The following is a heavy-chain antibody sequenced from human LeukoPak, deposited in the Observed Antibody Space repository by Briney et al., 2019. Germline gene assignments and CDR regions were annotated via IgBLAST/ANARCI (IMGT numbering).Heavy chain of an antibody. CDR1: GFTFSNYW. V-gene: IGHV3-7*01. CDR2: IKQDGSET. CDR3: ARDRGYYDSSGYYGPAQYYYYYGMDV. D-gene: IGHD3-22*01. J-gene: IGHJ6*02. Sequence: GGSLRLSCAASGFTFSNYWMSWVRQAPGKGLEWVANIKQDGSETHYVASVKGRFTISRDNAKKSLDLQMHSLRAEDTAVYYCARDRGYYDSSGYYGPAQYYYYYGMDVWGQGTTVTVSS.